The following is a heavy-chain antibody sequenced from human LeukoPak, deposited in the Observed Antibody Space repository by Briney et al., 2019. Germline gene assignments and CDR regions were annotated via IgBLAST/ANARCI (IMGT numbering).Heavy chain of an antibody. CDR1: GGSFSGYY. Sequence: SETLSLTCAVYGGSFSGYYWSWIRQPPGKGLEWIGEINHSGSTNYNPSLKSRVTISVDTSKNQFSLKLSSVTAADTAVYYCARGRTTMVRGVIITNWFDSWGQGTLVTVSS. V-gene: IGHV4-34*01. CDR2: INHSGST. J-gene: IGHJ5*01. D-gene: IGHD3-10*01. CDR3: ARGRTTMVRGVIITNWFDS.